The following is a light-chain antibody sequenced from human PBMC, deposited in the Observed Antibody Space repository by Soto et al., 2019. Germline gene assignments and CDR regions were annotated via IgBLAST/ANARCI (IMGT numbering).Light chain of an antibody. CDR2: EVS. CDR3: SSFAGNNNLV. V-gene: IGLV2-8*01. J-gene: IGLJ2*01. CDR1: SSDVGGYNY. Sequence: QSAQTQPPSASGSPGQSVTSSCTGTSSDVGGYNYVSWYQQHPGKAPKLMISEVSKRPSGVPDRFSGSKSGNTASLTVSGLQAEDEADYYCSSFAGNNNLVFGGGTKVTVL.